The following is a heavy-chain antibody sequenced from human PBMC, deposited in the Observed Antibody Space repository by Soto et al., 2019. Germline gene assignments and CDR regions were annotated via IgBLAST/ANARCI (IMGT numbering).Heavy chain of an antibody. CDR1: GGSISSGDYY. D-gene: IGHD2-21*02. V-gene: IGHV4-30-4*01. CDR3: ASRGQVTRTTDY. CDR2: IYHSGST. J-gene: IGHJ4*02. Sequence: QVQLQESGPGLVKPSQTLSLTCTVSGGSISSGDYYWSWIRQPPGKGLEWIGYIYHSGSTYYNPSLKSRVTISVDPSKNQFSLKLSSVAAADTAVYYGASRGQVTRTTDYWGQGTLVTVSS.